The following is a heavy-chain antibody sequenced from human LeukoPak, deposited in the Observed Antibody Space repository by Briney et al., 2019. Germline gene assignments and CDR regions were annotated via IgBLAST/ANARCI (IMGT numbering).Heavy chain of an antibody. J-gene: IGHJ4*02. D-gene: IGHD1-26*01. V-gene: IGHV3-7*01. Sequence: GGSLRLSCAASGFTFSSYWMTWVRQALWKGLEWVASMNQDGSERYYVDSSRGRFTISRDNAKNPLSLQMNSLRAEDTAVYYCARDPERGSYFDYWGQGTPVTVSS. CDR1: GFTFSSYW. CDR3: ARDPERGSYFDY. CDR2: MNQDGSER.